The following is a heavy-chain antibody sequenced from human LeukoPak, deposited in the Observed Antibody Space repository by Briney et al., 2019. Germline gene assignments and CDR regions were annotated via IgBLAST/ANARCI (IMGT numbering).Heavy chain of an antibody. D-gene: IGHD5-24*01. Sequence: SETLSLTCAVYGGSFSGYHWSWIRQPPGKGLEWIGEINHSGSANYNPSLKSRVTISVDTSKNQFSLKLSSVTAADTAVYYCARGKWLQLRDYYYYGLDVWGQGTTVTVSS. CDR1: GGSFSGYH. CDR3: ARGKWLQLRDYYYYGLDV. CDR2: INHSGSA. V-gene: IGHV4-34*01. J-gene: IGHJ6*02.